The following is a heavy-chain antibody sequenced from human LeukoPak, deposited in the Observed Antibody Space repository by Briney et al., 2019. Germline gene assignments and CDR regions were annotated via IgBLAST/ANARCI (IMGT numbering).Heavy chain of an antibody. CDR2: IHYSGST. Sequence: SETLSLTCAVAGGSISSYYWSWIRQPPGKGLEWIGYIHYSGSTNYNPSLKSRVAISVDTSKTQFSLKLSSVNAADTAVYYCARARYHTEMTYFRTVYYFDYWGQGTLVTVSS. J-gene: IGHJ4*02. CDR1: GGSISSYY. V-gene: IGHV4-59*01. D-gene: IGHD2-8*01. CDR3: ARARYHTEMTYFRTVYYFDY.